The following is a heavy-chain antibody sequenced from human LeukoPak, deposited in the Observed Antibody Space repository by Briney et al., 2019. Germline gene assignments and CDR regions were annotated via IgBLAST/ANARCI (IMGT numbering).Heavy chain of an antibody. V-gene: IGHV1-2*02. D-gene: IGHD1-26*01. CDR2: INPNSGGT. J-gene: IGHJ4*02. Sequence: ASVKVSCKASGYTFTGYYMHWVRQAPGQGLEWMGWINPNSGGTNYAQNFQGRVTITADESTSTAYMELSSLRSEDTAVYYCARGLVGATPSLFYFDYWGQGTLVTVSS. CDR3: ARGLVGATPSLFYFDY. CDR1: GYTFTGYY.